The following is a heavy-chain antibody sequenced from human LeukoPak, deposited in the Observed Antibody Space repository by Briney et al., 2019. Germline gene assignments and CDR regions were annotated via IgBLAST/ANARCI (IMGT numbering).Heavy chain of an antibody. CDR1: GFNFSTYW. D-gene: IGHD3-16*01. J-gene: IGHJ4*02. CDR2: IKTDGSST. V-gene: IGHV3-74*01. Sequence: PGGSLRLSCTASGFNFSTYWMHWVRQVPGKGLVWVSRIKTDGSSTSYADSVKGRFTTSRDSAKNKLYLQMNSLRAEDTAVYYCATVSVGVRFDYWGQGALVAVSS. CDR3: ATVSVGVRFDY.